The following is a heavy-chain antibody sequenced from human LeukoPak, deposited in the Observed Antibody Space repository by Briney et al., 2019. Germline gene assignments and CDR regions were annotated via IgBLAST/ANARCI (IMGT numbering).Heavy chain of an antibody. CDR3: ARDLHYYGSGI. CDR1: GFIVSSNY. CDR2: IYSGDTT. Sequence: PGGSLRLSCAASGFIVSSNYMSWVRQAPGKGLEWVSVIYSGDTTYYADSAKGRFIISRDNSKNTLHLQVNSLRAEDTAVYYCARDLHYYGSGIWGQGTLVTVSS. D-gene: IGHD3-10*01. V-gene: IGHV3-53*01. J-gene: IGHJ4*02.